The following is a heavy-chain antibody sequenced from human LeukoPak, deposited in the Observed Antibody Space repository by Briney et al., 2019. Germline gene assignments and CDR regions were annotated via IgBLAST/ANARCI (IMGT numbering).Heavy chain of an antibody. CDR2: IYYSGST. CDR1: GGSLSSYY. J-gene: IGHJ5*02. D-gene: IGHD3-10*01. Sequence: TETLSLTCTVSGGSLSSYYWSWIRQPPAKGLEWIGYIYYSGSTNYNPSLKSRFNISVDTSKNQFSLKLSSVTAAATAVYYWARGDYGSGTYLWGSWGQGILVTVSP. V-gene: IGHV4-59*01. CDR3: ARGDYGSGTYLWGS.